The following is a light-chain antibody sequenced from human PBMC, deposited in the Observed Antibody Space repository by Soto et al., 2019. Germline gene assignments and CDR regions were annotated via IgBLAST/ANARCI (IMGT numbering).Light chain of an antibody. Sequence: DIQMTQSPSSLSASVGDRVTITCRASQSISSYLNWYLQKPGKAPKLLIYAASSLQSGVPSRFSGSGSGTDFTLTISSRQPEDFATYSCQQTYSTPYTFGQGTKLEI. V-gene: IGKV1-39*01. CDR1: QSISSY. J-gene: IGKJ2*01. CDR3: QQTYSTPYT. CDR2: AAS.